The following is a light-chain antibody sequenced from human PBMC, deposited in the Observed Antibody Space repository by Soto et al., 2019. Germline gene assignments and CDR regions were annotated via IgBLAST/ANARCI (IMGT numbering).Light chain of an antibody. J-gene: IGKJ1*01. CDR1: QSISSW. Sequence: DIQITQSPSTLSASVGDRVTITCRASQSISSWLAWYQQKPGKAPKLLIYDASSLESGVPSRFSGSGSGTEFTLTISSLQPDDFATYYCQQYNSYSRTFGLGTQVDIK. V-gene: IGKV1-5*01. CDR3: QQYNSYSRT. CDR2: DAS.